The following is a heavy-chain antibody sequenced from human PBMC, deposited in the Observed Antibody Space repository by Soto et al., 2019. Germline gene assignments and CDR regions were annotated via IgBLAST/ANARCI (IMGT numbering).Heavy chain of an antibody. V-gene: IGHV3-9*01. CDR1: GFTFDDYA. D-gene: IGHD2-21*01. Sequence: EVQLVESGGGLVQPGRSLRLSCAASGFTFDDYAMHWVRQAPGKGLEWVSGISWNSGSLGYADSVKGRFTISRDNAKNSLYLQMNGLRADDTALYYCEKDRLRWYGVRMPDWYFDLWGRGTLVTVSS. J-gene: IGHJ2*01. CDR2: ISWNSGSL. CDR3: EKDRLRWYGVRMPDWYFDL.